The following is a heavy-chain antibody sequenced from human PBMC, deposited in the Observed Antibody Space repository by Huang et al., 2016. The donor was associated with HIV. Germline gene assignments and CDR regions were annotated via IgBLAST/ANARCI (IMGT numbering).Heavy chain of an antibody. Sequence: QVQLQESGPGLVKSSETLSLTCNVFGVSINGFYWTWIRQSPGKGLEWIGPISYGRNNNYNPSRKRRVTILLDTSKKSFSLKLRSVTAAETAVYYCARVTWRYSSDSRLHYFDRWGQGTLVTVSS. D-gene: IGHD2-15*01. CDR1: GVSINGFY. CDR2: ISYGRNN. CDR3: ARVTWRYSSDSRLHYFDR. J-gene: IGHJ4*02. V-gene: IGHV4-59*01.